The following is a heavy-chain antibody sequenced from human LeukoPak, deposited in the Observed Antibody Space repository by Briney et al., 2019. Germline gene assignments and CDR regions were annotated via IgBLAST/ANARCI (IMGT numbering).Heavy chain of an antibody. CDR2: IYTTGST. V-gene: IGHV4-61*02. CDR3: ARRAVAGFFDY. CDR1: GGSISSGPFY. J-gene: IGHJ4*02. D-gene: IGHD6-19*01. Sequence: SQTLSLTCSVSGGSISSGPFYWSWLRQPAGKGLEWIGRIYTTGSTDYNPSLKSRLTLSVDMSKNQFSLKLSSVTAADTAVYYCARRAVAGFFDYWGLGTLVTVSS.